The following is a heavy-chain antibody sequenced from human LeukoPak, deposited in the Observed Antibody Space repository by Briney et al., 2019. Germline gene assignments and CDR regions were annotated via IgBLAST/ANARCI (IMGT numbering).Heavy chain of an antibody. CDR3: ARSHYDSSGYYVKDDAFDI. V-gene: IGHV3-21*01. Sequence: GGSLRLSCAASGFTFSSYSMNWVRQAPGKGLEWVSSISSSSSYIYYADSVKGRFTISRDNAKNSLYLQMNSLRAEDTAVYYCARSHYDSSGYYVKDDAFDIWGQGTMVTVSS. J-gene: IGHJ3*02. CDR1: GFTFSSYS. CDR2: ISSSSSYI. D-gene: IGHD3-22*01.